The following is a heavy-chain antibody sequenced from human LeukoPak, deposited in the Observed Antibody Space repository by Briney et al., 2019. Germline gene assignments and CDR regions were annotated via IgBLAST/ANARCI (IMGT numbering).Heavy chain of an antibody. J-gene: IGHJ4*02. CDR2: ISSNGGST. V-gene: IGHV3-64D*06. D-gene: IGHD3-10*01. CDR1: GFTFSRYA. Sequence: GGSLRHSCSASGFTFSRYAMHWVRQAPGEGLEYVSAISSNGGSTYYADSVKGRFTISRDNSRNTLHLQMSSLRVEDTAVYYCVKDSSSGSYFDYWGQGTLVTVSS. CDR3: VKDSSSGSYFDY.